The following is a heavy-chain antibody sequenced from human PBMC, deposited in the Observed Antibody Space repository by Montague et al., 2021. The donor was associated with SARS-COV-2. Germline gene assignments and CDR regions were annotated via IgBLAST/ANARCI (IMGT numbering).Heavy chain of an antibody. CDR1: GGSISSYY. Sequence: SETLSLTCTVSGGSISSYYWSWIRQSAGKGLEWIGRIHTSGSTDYNPSLNSRVTMSVDTSKNQFSLKLSSVTAADTAVYYCASGTYYDFWSGFYSHDYVSGMDAWGQGTTVTVSS. CDR3: ASGTYYDFWSGFYSHDYVSGMDA. CDR2: IHTSGST. D-gene: IGHD3-3*01. V-gene: IGHV4-4*07. J-gene: IGHJ6*02.